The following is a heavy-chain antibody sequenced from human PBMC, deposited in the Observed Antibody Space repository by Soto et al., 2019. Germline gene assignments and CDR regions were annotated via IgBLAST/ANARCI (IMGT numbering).Heavy chain of an antibody. CDR1: GLTFSSYW. Sequence: EVQLVESGGGLVQPGGSLRLSCAASGLTFSSYWMHWVHQAPGKGLVWVSRISTDGSVTTYADSVKGRFTISRDNAKNTLYLQMNSLRTEYTAVYSCARAPYSSGWWGLDYWGQGTLVTVSS. J-gene: IGHJ4*02. D-gene: IGHD6-19*01. V-gene: IGHV3-74*01. CDR3: ARAPYSSGWWGLDY. CDR2: ISTDGSVT.